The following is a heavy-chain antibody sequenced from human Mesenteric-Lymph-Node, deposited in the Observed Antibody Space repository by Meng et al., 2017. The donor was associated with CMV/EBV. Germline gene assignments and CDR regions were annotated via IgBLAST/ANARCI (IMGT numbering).Heavy chain of an antibody. J-gene: IGHJ4*02. Sequence: AVGSISSNSYCWGWIRQPRGKGLGWIARIFYSGSTYNNPSLKSRVTISADPSKNQFSLKLTTVTAAETAVYFCARRAVAGTWAFDYWGQGTLVTVSS. CDR1: VGSISSNSYC. V-gene: IGHV4-39*01. CDR3: ARRAVAGTWAFDY. CDR2: IFYSGST. D-gene: IGHD6-19*01.